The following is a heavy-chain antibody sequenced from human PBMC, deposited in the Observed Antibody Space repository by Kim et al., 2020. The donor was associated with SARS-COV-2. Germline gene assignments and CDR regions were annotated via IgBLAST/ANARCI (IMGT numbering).Heavy chain of an antibody. CDR2: ISSSSSYI. D-gene: IGHD7-27*01. Sequence: GGSLRLSCAASGFTFSSYSMNWVRQAPGKGLEWVSSISSSSSYIYYADSVKGRFTISRDNAKNSLYLQMNSLRAEDTAVYYCARDLGRGYYYGMDVWGQGTTVTVSS. V-gene: IGHV3-21*01. CDR3: ARDLGRGYYYGMDV. J-gene: IGHJ6*02. CDR1: GFTFSSYS.